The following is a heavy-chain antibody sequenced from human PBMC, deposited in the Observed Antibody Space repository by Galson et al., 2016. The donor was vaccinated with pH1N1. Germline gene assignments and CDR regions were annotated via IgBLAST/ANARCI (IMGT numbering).Heavy chain of an antibody. CDR3: TRDPTYTNTWYWYFDL. J-gene: IGHJ2*01. CDR1: GGPVSRGTYY. Sequence: SETLSLTCSVSGGPVSRGTYYWSWLRQSPGERLEWIGYVYYNGKPNYNTSLKSRVNMSIDMSKNQFSLTRRSVTAADTAAYFCTRDPTYTNTWYWYFDLWGRGTLVAVAS. D-gene: IGHD4-11*01. V-gene: IGHV4-61*01. CDR2: VYYNGKP.